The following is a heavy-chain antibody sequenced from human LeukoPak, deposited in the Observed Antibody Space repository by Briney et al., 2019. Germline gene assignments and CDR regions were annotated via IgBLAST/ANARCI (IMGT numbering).Heavy chain of an antibody. CDR1: GFTFSTYA. CDR2: ISGSGGYT. Sequence: GGSLRLSCAASGFTFSTYAMSWVRQAPGKGLEWVSSISGSGGYTFYADSVKGRFTISRDNSKNTLYLQMNSLTADDTAVYYCAKEAGERRQQQASDYWGQGSPVTVSS. V-gene: IGHV3-23*01. CDR3: AKEAGERRQQQASDY. D-gene: IGHD6-13*01. J-gene: IGHJ4*02.